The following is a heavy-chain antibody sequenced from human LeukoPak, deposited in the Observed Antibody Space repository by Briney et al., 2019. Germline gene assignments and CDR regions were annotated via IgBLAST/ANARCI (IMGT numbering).Heavy chain of an antibody. Sequence: PSETLSLTCTVSGGSISSGGYYWSWIRQHPGKGLEWIGYIYYSGSTYYNPSLKSRVTISVDTSKNQFSLKLSSVTAADTAVYYCARDGGYSGYAGYAFDIWGQGTMVTVSS. V-gene: IGHV4-31*03. D-gene: IGHD5-12*01. CDR2: IYYSGST. CDR3: ARDGGYSGYAGYAFDI. J-gene: IGHJ3*02. CDR1: GGSISSGGYY.